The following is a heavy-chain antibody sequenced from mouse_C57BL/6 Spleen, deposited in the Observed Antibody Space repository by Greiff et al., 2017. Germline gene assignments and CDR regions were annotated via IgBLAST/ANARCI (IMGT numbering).Heavy chain of an antibody. CDR1: GFTFTDYY. V-gene: IGHV7-3*01. CDR3: ARFYTTVVASNYAMEC. D-gene: IGHD1-1*01. J-gene: IGHJ4*01. Sequence: EVKLVESGGGLVQPGGSLSLSCAASGFTFTDYYMSWVRQPPGKALEWLGFIRNKANGYTTEYSASVKGRFTISRDNSQSILYLQMNARRAEDSATYYCARFYTTVVASNYAMECWGQGTSVTVAS. CDR2: IRNKANGYTT.